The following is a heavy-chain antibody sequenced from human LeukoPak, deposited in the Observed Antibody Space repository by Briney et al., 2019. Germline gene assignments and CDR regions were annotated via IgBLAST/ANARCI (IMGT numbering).Heavy chain of an antibody. D-gene: IGHD2-15*01. CDR3: ARGVCSGGSCYSEWNY. V-gene: IGHV4-34*01. J-gene: IGHJ4*02. Sequence: SGTLSLTCAVYGGSFSGYYWSWIRQSPGKGLEWIGEINHSGSTNYNPSLKSRVTISVDTSKNQFSLKLTSVTAADTAVYYCARGVCSGGSCYSEWNYWGQGTLVTVSS. CDR1: GGSFSGYY. CDR2: INHSGST.